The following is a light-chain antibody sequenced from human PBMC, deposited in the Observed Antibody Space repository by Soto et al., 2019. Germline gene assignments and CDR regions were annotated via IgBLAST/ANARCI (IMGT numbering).Light chain of an antibody. Sequence: QSVLTPSSSVSGSPGQSITISVQGTSRDVGAYDYVSWYQQHPGKAPKVMIYDVTYRPSGVSDRFSGSKSGNTASLTISGLQAEDEADYYCYSYTSSSLYVFGAGTKVT. CDR2: DVT. V-gene: IGLV2-14*03. J-gene: IGLJ1*01. CDR3: YSYTSSSLYV. CDR1: SRDVGAYDY.